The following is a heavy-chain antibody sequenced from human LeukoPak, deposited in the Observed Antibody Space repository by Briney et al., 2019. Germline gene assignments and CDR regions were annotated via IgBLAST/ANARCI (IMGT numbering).Heavy chain of an antibody. CDR2: INPSGGST. D-gene: IGHD3-16*01. V-gene: IGHV1-46*01. J-gene: IGHJ4*02. CDR3: ARDGTPEYDHIWGRPQLY. Sequence: GSVKVSCKASGYTFTSYYMHWVRQAPGQGLEWMGIINPSGGSTSYAQKFQGRVTMTRDTSTSTVYMELKSLRSEDTAIYYCARDGTPEYDHIWGRPQLYWGQGTLVIVSS. CDR1: GYTFTSYY.